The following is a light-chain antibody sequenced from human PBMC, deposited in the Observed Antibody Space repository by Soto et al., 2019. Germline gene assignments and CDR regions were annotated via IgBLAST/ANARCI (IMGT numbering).Light chain of an antibody. CDR3: HQYATSPLT. J-gene: IGKJ4*01. CDR1: QSVSSNY. CDR2: GAS. Sequence: ETVLTQSPGTLSLSLGERATLSCRASQSVSSNYLAWYQQRPGQALRLLIYGASSRATGISDRFSGSGSGTDFTLTISRLEPEDFSVYSCHQYATSPLTFGGGTGVEIK. V-gene: IGKV3-20*01.